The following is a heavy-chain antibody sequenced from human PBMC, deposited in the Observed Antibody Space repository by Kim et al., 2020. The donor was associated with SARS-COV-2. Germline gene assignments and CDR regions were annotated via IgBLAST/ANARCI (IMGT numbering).Heavy chain of an antibody. D-gene: IGHD5-12*01. CDR1: GGTFSNYA. V-gene: IGHV1-69*13. CDR2: WSPRGWSA. J-gene: IGHJ5*02. Sequence: SVKVSCKASGGTFSNYAISWVRQAPGQGLEGWVGWSPRGWSANYAQKFQGRVTIIADESTSTAYMELSSLRSEDTAVYYCARVSSWSGYDGWFDPWGQGTLVTVSS. CDR3: ARVSSWSGYDGWFDP.